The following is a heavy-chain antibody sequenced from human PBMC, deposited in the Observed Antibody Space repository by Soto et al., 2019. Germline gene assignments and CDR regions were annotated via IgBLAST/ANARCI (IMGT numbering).Heavy chain of an antibody. J-gene: IGHJ5*02. V-gene: IGHV1-69*05. Sequence: GASVKVSCKASGCTFSSYAISWVRQAPGQGLEWMGGIIPIFGTANYAQKFQGRVTITTDKSTSTAYMELSSLRSEDTAVYYCARRDQLWLIPNWFDPWGQGTMVTV. CDR2: IIPIFGTA. CDR3: ARRDQLWLIPNWFDP. CDR1: GCTFSSYA. D-gene: IGHD2-2*01.